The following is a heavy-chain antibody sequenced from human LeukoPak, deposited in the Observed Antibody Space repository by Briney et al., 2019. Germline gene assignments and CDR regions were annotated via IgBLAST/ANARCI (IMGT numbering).Heavy chain of an antibody. J-gene: IGHJ4*02. Sequence: SETLSLTCAISGGSINNYYWGWISQPPGKGLEWIGSIYYSGSTYYNPSLKSRVTISVDTSKNQFSLKLSSVTAADTAVYYCARFVGGYSYGLGDYFDYWGQGTLVTVSS. CDR1: GGSINNYY. V-gene: IGHV4-39*01. CDR3: ARFVGGYSYGLGDYFDY. CDR2: IYYSGST. D-gene: IGHD5-18*01.